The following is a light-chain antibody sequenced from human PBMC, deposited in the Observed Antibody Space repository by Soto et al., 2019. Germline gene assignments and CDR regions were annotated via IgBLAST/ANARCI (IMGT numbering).Light chain of an antibody. CDR1: QSVTTKY. CDR2: GVS. Sequence: EIVLTQSPGTLSLSPGERATLSCRASQSVTTKYLAWYQQKPGQAPRLLISGVSSRAPGIPDRFSGSGSGTDFTLTISRGEPEDFAAYDCQQGGTSSLVTFGPGTKVDIK. J-gene: IGKJ3*01. V-gene: IGKV3-20*01. CDR3: QQGGTSSLVT.